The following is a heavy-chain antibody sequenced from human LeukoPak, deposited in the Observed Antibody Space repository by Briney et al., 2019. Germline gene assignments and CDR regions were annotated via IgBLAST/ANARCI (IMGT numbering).Heavy chain of an antibody. CDR2: IYPGDSDT. J-gene: IGHJ4*02. D-gene: IGHD2-15*01. CDR1: GYSFTTYW. CDR3: ARARYCSGGTCYAEY. Sequence: GESLKISCKGSGYSFTTYWIGWVRQMPGKGLEWMGIIYPGDSDTRYSPSFQGQVTISADKTISTAYLQWSSLKASDTAMYYCARARYCSGGTCYAEYWGQGTLVTVSS. V-gene: IGHV5-51*01.